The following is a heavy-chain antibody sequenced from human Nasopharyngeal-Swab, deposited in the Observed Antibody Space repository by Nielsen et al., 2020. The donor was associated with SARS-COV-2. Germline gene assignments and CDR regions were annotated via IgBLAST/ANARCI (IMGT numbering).Heavy chain of an antibody. J-gene: IGHJ6*02. Sequence: ASVKVSCKASGYTFTSYAMHWVRQAPGQRLEWMGWINAGNGNTKFSQKFQGRVTITRGTSASTAYMELSSLRSEDTAVYYCARYYREGSGYFYYGMDVWGQGTTFTVSS. CDR2: INAGNGNT. CDR1: GYTFTSYA. D-gene: IGHD3-22*01. CDR3: ARYYREGSGYFYYGMDV. V-gene: IGHV1-3*01.